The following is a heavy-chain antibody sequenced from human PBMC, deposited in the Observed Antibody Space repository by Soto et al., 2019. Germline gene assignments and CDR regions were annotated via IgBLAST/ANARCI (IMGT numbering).Heavy chain of an antibody. J-gene: IGHJ5*02. CDR1: GYSIRSGYY. CDR3: ARHEFGYSLYNWFDP. D-gene: IGHD5-18*01. V-gene: IGHV4-38-2*01. Sequence: PSETLSLTCAVSGYSIRSGYYWGWIRQPPGKGLEWIGSIYHSGSTYYNPSLKSRVTISVDTSKNQFSLKLSSVTAADTAVYYCARHEFGYSLYNWFDPWGQGTLVTVSS. CDR2: IYHSGST.